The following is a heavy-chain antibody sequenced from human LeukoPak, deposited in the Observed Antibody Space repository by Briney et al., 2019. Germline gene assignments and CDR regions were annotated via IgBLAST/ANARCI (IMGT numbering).Heavy chain of an antibody. CDR2: ISGSGGST. CDR1: GFTFSSYA. Sequence: PGGSLRLSCAASGFTFSSYAMSWVRQAPGKGLEWVSAISGSGGSTNYADSVQGRFTISRDPSKNTVYLQMNSLRGEDTAVYYCAREIGYYFDNHSSRLRGRFDVWGTGTTVIVSS. J-gene: IGHJ6*04. CDR3: AREIGYYFDNHSSRLRGRFDV. D-gene: IGHD3-22*01. V-gene: IGHV3-23*01.